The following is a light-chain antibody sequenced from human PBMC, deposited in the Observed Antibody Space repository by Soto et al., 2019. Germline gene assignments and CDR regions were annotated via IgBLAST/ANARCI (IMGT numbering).Light chain of an antibody. CDR3: QQGSNWPRT. Sequence: DIQMTQSPSTLSASVGDRVTITCRASQSISSWLAWYQQKPGKAPKLLIYDASSLESGVPSRFSGSGSGTEFTLTISSLEPEDFAVYYCQQGSNWPRTFGQGTKLEIK. J-gene: IGKJ2*01. CDR2: DAS. CDR1: QSISSW. V-gene: IGKV1-5*01.